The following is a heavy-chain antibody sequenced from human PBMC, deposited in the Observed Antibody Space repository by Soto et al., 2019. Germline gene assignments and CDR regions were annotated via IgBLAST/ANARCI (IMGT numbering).Heavy chain of an antibody. D-gene: IGHD5-12*01. CDR1: GGSISSGGYY. V-gene: IGHV4-31*03. J-gene: IGHJ4*02. CDR2: IYYSGST. Sequence: SETLSLTCTVSGGSISSGGYYWSWIRQHPGKGLEWIGYIYYSGSTYHNPSLKSRVTISVDTSKNQFSLKLSSVTAADTAVYYCARFGLDKRWLQLNYFDYWGQGTLVTVSS. CDR3: ARFGLDKRWLQLNYFDY.